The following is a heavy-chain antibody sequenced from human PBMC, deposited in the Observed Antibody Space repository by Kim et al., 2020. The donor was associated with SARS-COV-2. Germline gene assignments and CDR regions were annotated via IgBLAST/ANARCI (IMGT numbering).Heavy chain of an antibody. CDR2: ISAYNGNT. Sequence: ASVKVSCKASGYTFTSYGISWVRQAPGQGLEWMGWISAYNGNTNYAQKLQGRVTMTTDTSTSTAYMELRSLRSDDTAVYYCARDLERDTAMATLPDYWGQGTLVTVSS. CDR3: ARDLERDTAMATLPDY. J-gene: IGHJ4*02. D-gene: IGHD5-18*01. CDR1: GYTFTSYG. V-gene: IGHV1-18*01.